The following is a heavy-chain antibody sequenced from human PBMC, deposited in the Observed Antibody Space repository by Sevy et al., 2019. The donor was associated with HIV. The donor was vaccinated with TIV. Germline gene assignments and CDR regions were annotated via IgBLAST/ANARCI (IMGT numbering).Heavy chain of an antibody. CDR3: ARDLREYSSSSKYYFDY. J-gene: IGHJ4*02. CDR2: ISSSNNYI. D-gene: IGHD6-6*01. CDR1: GFTFSSYS. Sequence: GGSLRLSCAASGFTFSSYSMNWVRQAPGKGLEWVSSISSSNNYIYYADSLKGRFTISRDNAKNSLYLQMNSLRAEDTAVYYSARDLREYSSSSKYYFDYWGQGILVIVSS. V-gene: IGHV3-21*01.